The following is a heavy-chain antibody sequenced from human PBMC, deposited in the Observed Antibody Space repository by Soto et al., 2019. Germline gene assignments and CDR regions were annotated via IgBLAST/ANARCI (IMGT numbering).Heavy chain of an antibody. Sequence: QVQLQESGPGLVKPADTLSLTCTVSGGSISSYYWSLIRQPPGKGLEWIWYIYYSGSTNYNPSLKGRVTISVNTSKNQFSLKLHSVTAADTAVYYCARLDIVVVTAAKHPGYYYDYYMDVWGKGTTVTVSS. V-gene: IGHV4-59*01. CDR1: GGSISSYY. CDR2: IYYSGST. J-gene: IGHJ6*03. D-gene: IGHD2-2*01. CDR3: ARLDIVVVTAAKHPGYYYDYYMDV.